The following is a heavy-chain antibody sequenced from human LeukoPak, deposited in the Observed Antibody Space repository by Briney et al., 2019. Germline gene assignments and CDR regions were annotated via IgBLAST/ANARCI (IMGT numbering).Heavy chain of an antibody. D-gene: IGHD6-19*01. CDR1: GGTFSSYA. CDR3: ARDGAVAGGDY. CDR2: IFPTLGTA. J-gene: IGHJ4*02. V-gene: IGHV1-69*13. Sequence: ASVKVSCKASGGTFSSYAISWVRQAPGQGLEWMGGIFPTLGTANYAQKCQGRVTITADESTSTAYMELSSLRSEDTAVYYCARDGAVAGGDYWGQGTLVTVSS.